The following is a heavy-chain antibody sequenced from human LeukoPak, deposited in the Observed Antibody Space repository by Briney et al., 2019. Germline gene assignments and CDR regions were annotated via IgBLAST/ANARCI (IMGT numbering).Heavy chain of an antibody. Sequence: SQTLSLTCAISGDSVSSNSAAWNWIRQSPSRGLEWLGRTYYRSKWYNDYAVSVKSRITINPDTSKNQFSLQLNSVTPEDTAVYYCARISFYPEQELRDSPNWFDSWGQGTLVTVSS. CDR1: GDSVSSNSAA. J-gene: IGHJ5*01. D-gene: IGHD1-7*01. CDR3: ARISFYPEQELRDSPNWFDS. V-gene: IGHV6-1*01. CDR2: TYYRSKWYN.